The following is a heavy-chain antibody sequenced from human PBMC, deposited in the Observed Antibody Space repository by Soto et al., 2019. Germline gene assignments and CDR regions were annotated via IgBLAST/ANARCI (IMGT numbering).Heavy chain of an antibody. V-gene: IGHV1-24*01. D-gene: IGHD3-3*01. CDR3: ATGNYDFWSGYYREKYNWFDP. J-gene: IGHJ5*02. CDR1: GYTLTELS. Sequence: ASVKVSCKVSGYTLTELSMHWARQAPGKGLEWMGGFDPEDGETIYAQKFQGRVTMTEDTSTDTAYMELSSLRSEDTAVYYCATGNYDFWSGYYREKYNWFDPWGQGTLVTVSS. CDR2: FDPEDGET.